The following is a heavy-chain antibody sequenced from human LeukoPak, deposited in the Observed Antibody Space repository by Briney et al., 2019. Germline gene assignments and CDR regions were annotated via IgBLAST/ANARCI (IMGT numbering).Heavy chain of an antibody. CDR2: INPNSGGT. Sequence: ASVKVSCKASGYTFTGYYMHWVRQAPGQGLEWMGWINPNSGGTNYAQKFQGRVTMTRDTSISTAYMELSRLRSDDTAVYYCARDPGYCSSTSCYDYYYGMDVWGQGTTVTVSS. CDR1: GYTFTGYY. D-gene: IGHD2-2*01. V-gene: IGHV1-2*02. CDR3: ARDPGYCSSTSCYDYYYGMDV. J-gene: IGHJ6*02.